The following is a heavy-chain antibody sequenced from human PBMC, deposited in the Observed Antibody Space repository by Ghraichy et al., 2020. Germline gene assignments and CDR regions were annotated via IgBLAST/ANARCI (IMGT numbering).Heavy chain of an antibody. J-gene: IGHJ4*02. D-gene: IGHD2-21*01. CDR2: ISHSGSA. CDR3: ARDAAYGHLDN. V-gene: IGHV4-31*03. CDR1: VAPSTEVITT. Sequence: SETLSSPAKSLVAPSTEVITTGAGSASPPGKGLEWMGYISHSGSAYYNPSLKSRVTMSADTSKNLLTLNLTSVTAADTAIYYCARDAAYGHLDNWGQGTLVAVSS.